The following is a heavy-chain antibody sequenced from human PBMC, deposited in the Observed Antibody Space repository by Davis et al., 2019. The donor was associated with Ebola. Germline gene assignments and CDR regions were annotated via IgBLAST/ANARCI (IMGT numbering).Heavy chain of an antibody. CDR1: AGTFSSYA. Sequence: AASVKVSCKASAGTFSSYAISWVRQAPGQGLEWMGRIIPILGIATYAQKFQGRVTITADKSTTTAYMELRSLRSDDTAVYYCARDQGSIWDIVVVPAAMTRAFDIWGQGTMVTVSS. CDR2: IIPILGIA. V-gene: IGHV1-69*04. J-gene: IGHJ3*02. CDR3: ARDQGSIWDIVVVPAAMTRAFDI. D-gene: IGHD2-2*01.